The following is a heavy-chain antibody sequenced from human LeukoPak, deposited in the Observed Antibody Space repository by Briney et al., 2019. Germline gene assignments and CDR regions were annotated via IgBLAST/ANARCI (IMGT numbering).Heavy chain of an antibody. CDR1: GFTFDDYA. CDR3: AKSGLSRFDY. CDR2: ISWNSGSI. D-gene: IGHD4/OR15-4a*01. J-gene: IGHJ4*02. V-gene: IGHV3-9*01. Sequence: GGSLRLSCAASGFTFDDYAMHWVRQAPGKGLEWVSGISWNSGSIGYADSVKGRFTISRDNAKNTLYLQMNSLRADDTAVYYCAKSGLSRFDYWGQGTLVTVSS.